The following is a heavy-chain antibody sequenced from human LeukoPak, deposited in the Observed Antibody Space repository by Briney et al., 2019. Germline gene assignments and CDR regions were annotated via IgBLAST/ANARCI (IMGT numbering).Heavy chain of an antibody. J-gene: IGHJ4*02. CDR2: ISGSGGST. CDR1: GFTFSSYA. CDR3: TIPPRDSGIHTRGY. V-gene: IGHV3-23*01. D-gene: IGHD1-26*01. Sequence: GGSLRLSCAASGFTFSSYAMSWVRQAPGEGLEWVSGISGSGGSTYYADSVKGRFTISRDNSKNTAYLQMNSLKTEDTAVYYCTIPPRDSGIHTRGYWGQGTLVTVSS.